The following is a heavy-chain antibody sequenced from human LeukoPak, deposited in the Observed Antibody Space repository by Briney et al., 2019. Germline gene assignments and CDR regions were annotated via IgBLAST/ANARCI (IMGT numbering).Heavy chain of an antibody. CDR3: ARDQGSGVYYVAFDY. CDR1: GFTVSSNY. CDR2: IYRGGST. V-gene: IGHV3-53*01. Sequence: GRFLRFSCAAPGFTVSSNYMSWSRQSPGKGLTCVLVIYRGGSTYYADSLKGRLTISRDNSWNTLYLQMNILRAEDTAVYYCARDQGSGVYYVAFDYWGQGTLVTVSS. J-gene: IGHJ4*02. D-gene: IGHD1-26*01.